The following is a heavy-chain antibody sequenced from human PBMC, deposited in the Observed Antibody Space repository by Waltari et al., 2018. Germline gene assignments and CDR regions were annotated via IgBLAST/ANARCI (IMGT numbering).Heavy chain of an antibody. CDR3: ARAPEGYYDFWSGPEKLYYFDY. D-gene: IGHD3-3*01. CDR1: GYTFTSYA. Sequence: QVQLVQSGSELKKPGASVKVSCKASGYTFTSYAMNWVRQDPGQGLEWMGWINTNTGNPTYAQGFTGRFVFSLDTSVSTAYLQISSLKAEDTAVYYCARAPEGYYDFWSGPEKLYYFDYWGQGTLVTVSS. V-gene: IGHV7-4-1*02. J-gene: IGHJ4*02. CDR2: INTNTGNP.